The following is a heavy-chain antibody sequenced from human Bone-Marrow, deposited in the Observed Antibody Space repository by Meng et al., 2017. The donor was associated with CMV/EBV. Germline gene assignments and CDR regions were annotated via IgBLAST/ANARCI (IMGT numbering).Heavy chain of an antibody. CDR3: AKDRRASWGYGKDV. J-gene: IGHJ6*02. D-gene: IGHD3-16*01. CDR1: AFTFSNYG. Sequence: GGSLRLSCAASAFTFSNYGMHWVRQAPDKGLEWVAFIHSDGNKKYYADSVKGRFTISRDNSKNMLFVQMNSLRPEDSAVYYCAKDRRASWGYGKDVWGQGNTVTGSS. CDR2: IHSDGNKK. V-gene: IGHV3-30*02.